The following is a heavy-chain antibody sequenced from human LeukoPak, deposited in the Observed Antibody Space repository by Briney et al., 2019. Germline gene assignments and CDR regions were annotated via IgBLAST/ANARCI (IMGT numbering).Heavy chain of an antibody. Sequence: GSLRLSCAASGFTFSSHEMNWVRQAPGKGLEWLSYISNSGGDINYADSVKGRFTISRDNAKNSLYLQMNGLRAEDTAVYYCARDESPRYYDNSDYYSDAFDIWGRGTMVTVSS. V-gene: IGHV3-48*03. CDR1: GFTFSSHE. CDR3: ARDESPRYYDNSDYYSDAFDI. J-gene: IGHJ3*02. CDR2: ISNSGGDI. D-gene: IGHD3-22*01.